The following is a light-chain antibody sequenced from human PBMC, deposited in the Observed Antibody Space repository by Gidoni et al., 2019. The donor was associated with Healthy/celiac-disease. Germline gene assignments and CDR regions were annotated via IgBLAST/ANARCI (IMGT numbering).Light chain of an antibody. Sequence: DIQMTQSPSSLSASVGDRVTITCQASQDISNYLNWYQQKPGKAPKLLIYDASNLETGVPSRFSGSGSGTDFTFTISRLQPEDIATYYCQQGITFGPGTKVDIK. J-gene: IGKJ3*01. V-gene: IGKV1-33*01. CDR3: QQGIT. CDR1: QDISNY. CDR2: DAS.